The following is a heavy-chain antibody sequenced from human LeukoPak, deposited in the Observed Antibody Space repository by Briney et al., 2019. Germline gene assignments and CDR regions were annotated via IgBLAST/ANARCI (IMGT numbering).Heavy chain of an antibody. Sequence: ASVKVSCKASGYTFTGYYMHCVRQAPGQGLEWMGWINPNSGGTNYAQKFQGRVTMTRDTSISTAYMELSRLRSDDTAVYYCARVKYYDSSGYFGYWGQGTLVTVSS. CDR1: GYTFTGYY. J-gene: IGHJ4*02. D-gene: IGHD3-22*01. CDR3: ARVKYYDSSGYFGY. V-gene: IGHV1-2*02. CDR2: INPNSGGT.